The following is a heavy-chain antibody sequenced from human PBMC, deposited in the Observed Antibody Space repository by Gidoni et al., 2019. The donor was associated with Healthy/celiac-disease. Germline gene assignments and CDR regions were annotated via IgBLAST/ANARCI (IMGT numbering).Heavy chain of an antibody. CDR3: AKEYYYDSSGPYFDY. D-gene: IGHD3-22*01. CDR2: ISACGGST. CDR1: GSTFSSYA. V-gene: IGHV3-23*01. J-gene: IGHJ4*02. Sequence: EVQLLESGGGLVQPGGSLRLSCAASGSTFSSYAMSWVRQAPGKGLEWVSAISACGGSTYYADSVKGRFTISRDNSKNTLYLQMNSLRAEDTAVYYCAKEYYYDSSGPYFDYWGQGTLVTVSS.